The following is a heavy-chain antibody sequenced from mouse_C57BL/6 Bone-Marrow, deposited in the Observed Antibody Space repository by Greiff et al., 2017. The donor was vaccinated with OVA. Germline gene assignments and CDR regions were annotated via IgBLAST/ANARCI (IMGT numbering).Heavy chain of an antibody. CDR2: IDPETGGT. CDR1: GYTFTDYE. D-gene: IGHD1-1*01. Sequence: VKLQESGAELVRPGASVTLSCKASGYTFTDYEMHWVKQTPVHGLEWIGAIDPETGGTAYNQKFKGKAILTADKSSSTAYMELRSLTSEASAVYYCTGGSSAWFAYWGQGTLVTVSA. V-gene: IGHV1-15*01. CDR3: TGGSSAWFAY. J-gene: IGHJ3*01.